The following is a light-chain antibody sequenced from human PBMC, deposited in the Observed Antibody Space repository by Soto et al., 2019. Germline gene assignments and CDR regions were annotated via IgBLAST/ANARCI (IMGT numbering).Light chain of an antibody. J-gene: IGLJ2*01. CDR2: DVT. CDR3: CSYAGGYVFEVI. CDR1: SSDVGSYTL. Sequence: QSALTQPASVSGSPGQSITISCTGTSSDVGSYTLVSWYQQHPGKAPKLMIYDVTKRPSGVPDRFSGSKSGNTASLTISGLQAEDEADYYCCSYAGGYVFEVIFGGGTKLTVL. V-gene: IGLV2-23*02.